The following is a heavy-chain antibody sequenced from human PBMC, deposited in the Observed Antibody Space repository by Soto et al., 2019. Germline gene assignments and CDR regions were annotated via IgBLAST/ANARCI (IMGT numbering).Heavy chain of an antibody. Sequence: GASVKVSCKASGGTFSSYAISWVRQAPGQGLEWMGGIIPIFGTANYAQKFQGRVTITADESKNQFSLQLNSVTPEDTAVYYCARSGPGGYIDYWGQGTLVTVSS. CDR3: ARSGPGGYIDY. V-gene: IGHV1-69*13. J-gene: IGHJ4*02. CDR2: IIPIFGTA. D-gene: IGHD3-22*01. CDR1: GGTFSSYA.